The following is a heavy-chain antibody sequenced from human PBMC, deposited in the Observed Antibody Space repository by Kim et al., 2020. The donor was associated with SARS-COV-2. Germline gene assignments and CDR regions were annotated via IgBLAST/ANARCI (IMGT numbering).Heavy chain of an antibody. CDR2: ISAYNGNT. CDR1: GYTFTSYG. CDR3: ARDRFEGFLEWRTKGLFDP. V-gene: IGHV1-18*01. J-gene: IGHJ5*02. D-gene: IGHD3-3*01. Sequence: ASVKVSCKASGYTFTSYGISWVRQAPGQGLEWMGWISAYNGNTNYAQKLQGRVTMTTDTSTSTAYMELRSLRSDDTAVYYCARDRFEGFLEWRTKGLFDPWGQGTLVTVSS.